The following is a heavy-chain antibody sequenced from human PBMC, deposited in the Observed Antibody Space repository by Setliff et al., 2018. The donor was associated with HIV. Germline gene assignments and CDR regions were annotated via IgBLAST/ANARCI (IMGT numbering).Heavy chain of an antibody. CDR2: IYHSGST. D-gene: IGHD2-21*02. V-gene: IGHV4-4*02. CDR1: GFSLTTSGM. Sequence: SGPTLVNPTQTLTLTCTFSGFSLTTSGMSVSWIRQPPGKGLEWIGEIYHSGSTNYNPSLKSRVTISVDKSKNQFSLKLSSVTAADTAVYYCARVSRWTALMAGWFDPWGQGTLVTVSS. CDR3: ARVSRWTALMAGWFDP. J-gene: IGHJ5*02.